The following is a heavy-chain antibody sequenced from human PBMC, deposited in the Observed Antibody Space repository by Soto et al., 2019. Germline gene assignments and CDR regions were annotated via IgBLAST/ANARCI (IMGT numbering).Heavy chain of an antibody. CDR2: TNHSAGT. V-gene: IGHV4-34*01. Sequence: QVQLQQWGAGLLKPSETLSLTCAVYGGSFSGYYWSWIRKPPGKGMEWIGETNHSAGTNYNPSLKSRVTISVDTAKHQFSLKLSSVTAAATAVSYCEREGGYYPAIGSWGQGNLVTVSS. J-gene: IGHJ1*01. CDR3: EREGGYYPAIGS. CDR1: GGSFSGYY. D-gene: IGHD3-22*01.